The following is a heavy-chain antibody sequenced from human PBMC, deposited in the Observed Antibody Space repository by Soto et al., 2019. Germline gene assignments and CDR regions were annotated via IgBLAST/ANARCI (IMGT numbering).Heavy chain of an antibody. Sequence: KPSETLSLTCTVSGGSISSSYWSWIRQPPGKGLACIGYIYYSGSTNYNPSLKSRVTISVETSKNQFSLKLSSVTAADTAVYYCARLTRYYDILTGYHGLDAFDIWGQGTMVTVSS. J-gene: IGHJ3*02. CDR1: GGSISSSY. CDR3: ARLTRYYDILTGYHGLDAFDI. D-gene: IGHD3-9*01. CDR2: IYYSGST. V-gene: IGHV4-59*01.